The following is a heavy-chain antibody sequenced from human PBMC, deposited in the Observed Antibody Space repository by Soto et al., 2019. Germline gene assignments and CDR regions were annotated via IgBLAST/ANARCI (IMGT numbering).Heavy chain of an antibody. J-gene: IGHJ3*02. CDR2: MSPNSGNT. CDR1: GYTFTSYD. V-gene: IGHV1-8*01. D-gene: IGHD4-17*01. Sequence: ASVKVSCKASGYTFTSYDINWVRQATGQGLEWMGWMSPNSGNTGYAQKFQGRVTMTRNTSISTAYMELSSLRSEDTAVYYCARGAISTVTYDDAFDIWGQGTMVTVSS. CDR3: ARGAISTVTYDDAFDI.